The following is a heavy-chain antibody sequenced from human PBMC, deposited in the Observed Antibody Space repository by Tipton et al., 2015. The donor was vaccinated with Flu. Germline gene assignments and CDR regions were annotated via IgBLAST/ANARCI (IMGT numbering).Heavy chain of an antibody. CDR1: GGSISSYY. CDR3: ARGQGNSGWRYFDY. Sequence: PGLVKPSETLSLMCTVSGGSISSYYWTWIRQPAGKGLEWIGRIYASGSTNYNPSLTSRVTMSVDTSKNQFSLKLSSMTAADTAVYYCARGQGNSGWRYFDYWGQGTLVTVSS. J-gene: IGHJ4*02. D-gene: IGHD6-19*01. CDR2: IYASGST. V-gene: IGHV4-4*07.